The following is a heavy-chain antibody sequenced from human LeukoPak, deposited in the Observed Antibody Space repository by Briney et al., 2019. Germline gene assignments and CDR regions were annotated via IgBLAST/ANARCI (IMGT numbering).Heavy chain of an antibody. J-gene: IGHJ3*02. D-gene: IGHD2-2*02. CDR3: ARGGGGYCSSTSCYIYAFGI. CDR1: GYTFTGYY. CDR2: INPNSGGT. V-gene: IGHV1-2*02. Sequence: ASVKVSCKASGYTFTGYYMHWVRQAPGQGLEWMGWINPNSGGTNYAQKFQGRVTMTRDTSISTAYMELSRLRSDDTAVYYCARGGGGYCSSTSCYIYAFGIWGQGTMVTVSS.